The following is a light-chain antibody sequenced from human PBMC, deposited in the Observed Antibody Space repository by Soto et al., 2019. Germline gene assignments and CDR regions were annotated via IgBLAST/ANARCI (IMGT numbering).Light chain of an antibody. J-gene: IGLJ2*01. CDR2: EVN. V-gene: IGLV2-11*01. CDR1: GSDVGDSSH. CDR3: SSFSSTSTLVV. Sequence: QSALTQPRSVSGSPGQSVTISCTATGSDVGDSSHVSWYQLHPGKAPKLMIYEVNNRPSGVPDRFSGSKSGSTASLTISGLQAEDEADYYCSSFSSTSTLVVFGGGTQLTVL.